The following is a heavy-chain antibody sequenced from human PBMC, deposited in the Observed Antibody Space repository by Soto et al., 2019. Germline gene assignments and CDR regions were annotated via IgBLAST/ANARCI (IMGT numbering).Heavy chain of an antibody. J-gene: IGHJ4*02. D-gene: IGHD1-26*01. V-gene: IGHV4-59*01. Sequence: SETLSLTCTVSGGSINSSYWSWIRQPPGKGLEYIGYIHYSGSTNYNPSLKGRVTISVDTSKNQFSLKLSSVTAADTAVYYCARGGALRPNGHVPLAFWGQGTLVTVSS. CDR1: GGSINSSY. CDR3: ARGGALRPNGHVPLAF. CDR2: IHYSGST.